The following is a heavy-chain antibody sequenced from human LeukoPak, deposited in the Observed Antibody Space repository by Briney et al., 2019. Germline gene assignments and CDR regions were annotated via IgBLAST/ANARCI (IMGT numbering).Heavy chain of an antibody. J-gene: IGHJ5*02. CDR2: IYYSGST. CDR1: GGSISSYY. D-gene: IGHD2-15*01. Sequence: PSETLSLTCTVSGGSISSYYWSWIRQPPGKGLEWIGYIYYSGSTNYNPSLKSRVTISVDTSKNQFSPKLSSVTAADTAVYYCARDRLVVVVAANNWFDPWGQGTLVTVSS. CDR3: ARDRLVVVVAANNWFDP. V-gene: IGHV4-59*12.